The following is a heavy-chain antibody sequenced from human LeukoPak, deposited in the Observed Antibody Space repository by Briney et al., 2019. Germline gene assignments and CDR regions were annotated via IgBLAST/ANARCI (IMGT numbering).Heavy chain of an antibody. J-gene: IGHJ4*02. CDR3: ARAPGYSSSWYFDY. Sequence: SETLSLTCTVSGGSISSGGYYWSWIRQHPGKGLEWIGYIYYSGSTYYNPSLKSRVTISVDTSKNQFSLKLSSVTAADTAVYYCARAPGYSSSWYFDYWGQGTLSLSPQ. CDR2: IYYSGST. V-gene: IGHV4-31*03. CDR1: GGSISSGGYY. D-gene: IGHD6-13*01.